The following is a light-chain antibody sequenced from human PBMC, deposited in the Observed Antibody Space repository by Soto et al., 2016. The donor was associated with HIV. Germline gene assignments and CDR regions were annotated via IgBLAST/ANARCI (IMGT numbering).Light chain of an antibody. V-gene: IGLV3-21*02. CDR1: KIGSKS. CDR3: QVWDSSSDHPNWV. CDR2: DDS. Sequence: SYELTQPPSVSVAPGETARITCGGNKIGSKSVHWYQQKPGQAPVLVVYDDSDRPSGIPERFPGSNSGNTATLTISRVEAGDEADYYCQVWDSSSDHPNWVFGGGTKLTVL. J-gene: IGLJ3*02.